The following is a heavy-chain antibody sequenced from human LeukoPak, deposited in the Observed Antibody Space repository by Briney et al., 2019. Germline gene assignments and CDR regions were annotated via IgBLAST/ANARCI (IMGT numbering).Heavy chain of an antibody. V-gene: IGHV4-39*01. J-gene: IGHJ6*02. CDR1: GGSISSSSYY. CDR3: ARHGAGTTGRLYYYNGMDV. Sequence: PSDTLSLTCTVSGGSISSSSYYWGWSRQPPGKGLEWIVSIYHSGSTYYNPSLKSRVTISVDTSKNQFSLKPSSVTAADTAVYYCARHGAGTTGRLYYYNGMDVWGQGTTVTVSS. D-gene: IGHD4-11*01. CDR2: IYHSGST.